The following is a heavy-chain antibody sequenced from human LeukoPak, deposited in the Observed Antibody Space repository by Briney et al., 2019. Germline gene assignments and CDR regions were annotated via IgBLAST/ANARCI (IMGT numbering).Heavy chain of an antibody. Sequence: GGSLRLSCAASGFTFSTYTMNWVRQAPGKGLEWVSSISSSGTYIFYADSVKDRFTIPRDNAKNSLYLQMSSLRAEDTAMYYCARDNVAWNDVHWFDPWGQGTLVTVSS. J-gene: IGHJ5*02. V-gene: IGHV3-21*01. CDR2: ISSSGTYI. CDR1: GFTFSTYT. D-gene: IGHD1-1*01. CDR3: ARDNVAWNDVHWFDP.